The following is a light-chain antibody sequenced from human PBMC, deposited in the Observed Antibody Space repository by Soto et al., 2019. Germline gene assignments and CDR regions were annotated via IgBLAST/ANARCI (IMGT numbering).Light chain of an antibody. V-gene: IGKV3-15*01. J-gene: IGKJ5*01. Sequence: EIVLTQSPGTLSLSPGERAILSYRASQSLSSNLAWYQQKPGQAPRLLIYGASTRATGIPARFNGSGSGTELTLTIRSLQSEDLAVYYCQQYNNWPITFGQGTRLEIK. CDR3: QQYNNWPIT. CDR1: QSLSSN. CDR2: GAS.